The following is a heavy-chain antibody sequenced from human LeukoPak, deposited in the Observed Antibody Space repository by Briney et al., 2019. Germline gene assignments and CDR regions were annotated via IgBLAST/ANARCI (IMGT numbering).Heavy chain of an antibody. CDR2: IYHSGST. V-gene: IGHV4-38-2*01. Sequence: PSETLSLTCAVSGYSISSGYYWGWIRQPPGKGLEWIGSIYHSGSTYYNPSLKSRVTISVDTSKNQFSLKLSSVTAADTAVYYCARSYYDFWSGYLYHYYYYMDVWGKGTTATVSS. CDR1: GYSISSGYY. CDR3: ARSYYDFWSGYLYHYYYYMDV. J-gene: IGHJ6*03. D-gene: IGHD3-3*01.